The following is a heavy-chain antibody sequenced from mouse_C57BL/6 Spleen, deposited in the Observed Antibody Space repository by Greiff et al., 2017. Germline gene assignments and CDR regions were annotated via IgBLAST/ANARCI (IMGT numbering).Heavy chain of an antibody. CDR3: TRAGLGRGGYFDY. Sequence: EVKLQESGEGLVKPGGSLKLSCAASGFTFSSYAMSWVRQTPEKRLEWVAYISSGGDYIYYADTVKGRFTISRDNARNTLYLQMSSLKSEDTAMYYCTRAGLGRGGYFDYWGQGTTLTVSS. CDR1: GFTFSSYA. D-gene: IGHD4-1*01. J-gene: IGHJ2*01. CDR2: ISSGGDYI. V-gene: IGHV5-9-1*02.